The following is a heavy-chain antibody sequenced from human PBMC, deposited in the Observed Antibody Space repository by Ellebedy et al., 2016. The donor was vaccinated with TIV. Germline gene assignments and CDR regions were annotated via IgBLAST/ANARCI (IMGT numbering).Heavy chain of an antibody. D-gene: IGHD2-2*02. CDR2: ISSSSSYL. V-gene: IGHV3-21*01. J-gene: IGHJ6*02. CDR3: ARDDHTPRHYYYYGMDV. CDR1: GFTSGSYS. Sequence: PGGSLRLSCAASGFTSGSYSMNWVPQAPGKGLDWVSSISSSSSYLYYADSVKGRFTISRDNAKNSLYLQMNSLRAEDTAVYDCARDDHTPRHYYYYGMDVWGQGTTVTVSS.